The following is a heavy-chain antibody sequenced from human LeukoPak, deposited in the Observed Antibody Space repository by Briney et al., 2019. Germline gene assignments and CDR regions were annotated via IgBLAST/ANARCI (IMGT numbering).Heavy chain of an antibody. Sequence: PGGSLRLSCAASGFTFSSYWMSWVRQAPGKGLEWVANIKQDGSEKYYVDSVKGRFTISRDNAKNSLYLQMNSLRAEDTAVYYCARSPHYYYDSSGYYGQFDYWGQGTLVTVSS. V-gene: IGHV3-7*01. J-gene: IGHJ4*02. CDR1: GFTFSSYW. D-gene: IGHD3-22*01. CDR3: ARSPHYYYDSSGYYGQFDY. CDR2: IKQDGSEK.